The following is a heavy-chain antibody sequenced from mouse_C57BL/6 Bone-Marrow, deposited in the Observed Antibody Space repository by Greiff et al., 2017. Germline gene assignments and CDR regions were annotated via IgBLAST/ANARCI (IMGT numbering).Heavy chain of an antibody. CDR2: IDPENGDT. D-gene: IGHD2-1*01. Sequence: QLQQSGAELVRPGASVKLSCTASGFNIKDDYMHWVKQRPEQGLEWIGWIDPENGDTEYASKFQGKATITADTSSNTAYLQLSSLTSEDTAVYYCTTDGNFSSFAYWGQGTLVTVSA. CDR3: TTDGNFSSFAY. V-gene: IGHV14-4*01. CDR1: GFNIKDDY. J-gene: IGHJ3*01.